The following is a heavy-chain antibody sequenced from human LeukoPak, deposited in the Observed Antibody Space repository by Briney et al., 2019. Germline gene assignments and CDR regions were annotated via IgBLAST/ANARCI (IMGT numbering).Heavy chain of an antibody. V-gene: IGHV4-59*01. J-gene: IGHJ4*02. CDR1: GGSISSYY. Sequence: SETLSLTCTVSGGSISSYYWSWIRQPPGKGLEWIGYIYYSGSTNYNPSLKSRVTISVDTSKNQFSLKLSSVTAADTAVYYCARSPLRVAWLDYWGQGTLVTVSS. CDR2: IYYSGST. CDR3: ARSPLRVAWLDY. D-gene: IGHD5-12*01.